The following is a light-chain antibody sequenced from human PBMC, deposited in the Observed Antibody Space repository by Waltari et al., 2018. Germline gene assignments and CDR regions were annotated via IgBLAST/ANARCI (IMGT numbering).Light chain of an antibody. V-gene: IGKV1-33*01. CDR2: DAS. Sequence: DIQMTQSPSSLSASVGDRVTISCQASQDIRNYLNWYLQKPGEAPKLLIYDASSLNTGVPSRFSGSGSGTDFSLIITTLQPDDFATYYCQQYDAGSTFGQGTQLEI. CDR1: QDIRNY. CDR3: QQYDAGST. J-gene: IGKJ2*01.